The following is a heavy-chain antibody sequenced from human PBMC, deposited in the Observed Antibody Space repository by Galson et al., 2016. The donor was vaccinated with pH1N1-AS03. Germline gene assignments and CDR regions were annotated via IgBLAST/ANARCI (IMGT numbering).Heavy chain of an antibody. J-gene: IGHJ5*02. CDR2: IYPGVST. CDR3: VVLTPGYRSGGGSVDH. CDR1: GYSITTGHY. Sequence: SETLSLTCTVSGYSITTGHYWGWIRQPPGKGLEWIGSIYPGVSTDYNPSLKSRVTISVDTSKNQFSLRLTSVTAADTAIYYCVVLTPGYRSGGGSVDHWGQGTLVAVSS. V-gene: IGHV4-38-2*02. D-gene: IGHD5-18*01.